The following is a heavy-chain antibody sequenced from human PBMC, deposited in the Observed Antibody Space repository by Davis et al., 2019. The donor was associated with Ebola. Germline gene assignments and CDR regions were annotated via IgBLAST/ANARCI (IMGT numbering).Heavy chain of an antibody. V-gene: IGHV1-18*01. CDR3: ARRGTGWFDP. Sequence: AASVKVSCKASGYTFTSYGISWVRQAPGQGLEWMGWISAYNGNTNYAQKFQGRVTITADESTSTAYMELRSLRSDDTAVYYCARRGTGWFDPWGQGTLVTVSS. CDR1: GYTFTSYG. J-gene: IGHJ5*02. CDR2: ISAYNGNT. D-gene: IGHD3-16*01.